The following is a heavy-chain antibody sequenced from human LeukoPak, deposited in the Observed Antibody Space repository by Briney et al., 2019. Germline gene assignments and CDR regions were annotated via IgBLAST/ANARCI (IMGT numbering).Heavy chain of an antibody. CDR1: GXXXXXXX. CDR2: XYYXXST. D-gene: IGHD2-2*01. CDR3: ARGRPDRQLLAWFDP. V-gene: IGHV4-59*01. J-gene: IGHJ5*02. Sequence: PSETLSLTCTVXGXXXXXXXXXXXXXPXXXXLXXXXXXYYXXSTNYNPPLKSRVTXSVDTAKNQFSLKLSSVTAADTAXYYCARGRPDRQLLAWFDPWGQGTLVTVSS.